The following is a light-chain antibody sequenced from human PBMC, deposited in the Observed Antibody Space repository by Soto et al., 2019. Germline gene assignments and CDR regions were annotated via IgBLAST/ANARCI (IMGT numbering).Light chain of an antibody. V-gene: IGKV2-30*02. Sequence: VVMTQSPLSLPVTLGQPASISCRSSQSLVHSDGHTYLNWFQQRPGHSPSRLIYNVSNRDSGVPDRFSGSGSATDLTLKISRVEAEDVGVYYFLQGRHWPWTFGQGTKVELK. CDR2: NVS. CDR3: LQGRHWPWT. J-gene: IGKJ1*01. CDR1: QSLVHSDGHTY.